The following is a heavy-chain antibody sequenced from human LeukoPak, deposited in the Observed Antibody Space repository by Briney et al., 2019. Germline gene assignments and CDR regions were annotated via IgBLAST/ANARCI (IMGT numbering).Heavy chain of an antibody. CDR1: GFSLSDYY. J-gene: IGHJ6*03. Sequence: GGSLRLSCVASGFSLSDYYMSWIRQAPGKGLEWVSYIGSTIYYADSVKGRFTISRDNAKNSLYLQMNSLRAEDTAVYYCARDRGIVGTTGYYYMDVWGKGTTVTVSS. CDR2: IGSTI. CDR3: ARDRGIVGTTGYYYMDV. D-gene: IGHD1-26*01. V-gene: IGHV3-11*04.